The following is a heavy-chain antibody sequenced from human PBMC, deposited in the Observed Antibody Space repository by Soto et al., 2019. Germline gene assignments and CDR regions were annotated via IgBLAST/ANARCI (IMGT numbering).Heavy chain of an antibody. J-gene: IGHJ5*02. V-gene: IGHV3-23*01. Sequence: GGSLRLSCAASGFTFSSYAMSWVRQAPGKGLEWVSAISGSGGSTYYADSVKGRFTISRDNSKNTLYLQMNSLRAEDTAVYYCAKDHYGSGSYNHWFDPWGQGTLVTVSS. D-gene: IGHD3-10*01. CDR1: GFTFSSYA. CDR2: ISGSGGST. CDR3: AKDHYGSGSYNHWFDP.